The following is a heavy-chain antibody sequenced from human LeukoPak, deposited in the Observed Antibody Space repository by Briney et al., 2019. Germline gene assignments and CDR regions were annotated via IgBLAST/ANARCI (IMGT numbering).Heavy chain of an antibody. J-gene: IGHJ6*02. CDR1: GGTFSSYA. Sequence: SVKVSCKASGGTFSSYAISWVRQAPGQGLEWMGGIIPIFGTANYAQKFQGRVTITADESTSTAYMELSSLRSEDTAVYYCARANIVLDKGPLYYGMDVWGQGTTVTVSS. V-gene: IGHV1-69*13. CDR2: IIPIFGTA. D-gene: IGHD2/OR15-2a*01. CDR3: ARANIVLDKGPLYYGMDV.